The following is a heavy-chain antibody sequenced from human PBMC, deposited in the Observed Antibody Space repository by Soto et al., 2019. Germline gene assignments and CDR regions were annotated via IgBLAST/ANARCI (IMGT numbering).Heavy chain of an antibody. D-gene: IGHD1-1*01. J-gene: IGHJ5*02. CDR2: IYATGTT. V-gene: IGHV4-4*07. CDR1: GASISGFY. CDR3: VRDGTKTLRDWFDP. Sequence: SETLSLTCTVSGASISGFYWSWIRKSAGKGLEWIGRIYATGTTDYNPSLKSRFMMSVDTSKKQFSLKLRSVTAADTAVYYCVRDGTKTLRDWFDPWGQGISVTVSS.